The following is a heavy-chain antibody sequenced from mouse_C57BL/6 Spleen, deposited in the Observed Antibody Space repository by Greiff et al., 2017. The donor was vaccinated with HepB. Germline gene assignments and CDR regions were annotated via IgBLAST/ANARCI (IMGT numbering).Heavy chain of an antibody. V-gene: IGHV5-16*01. D-gene: IGHD1-1*01. Sequence: EVMLVESEGGLVQPGSSMKLSCTASGFTFSDYYMAWVRQVPEKGLEWVANINYDGSSTYYLDSLKSRFIISRDNAKNILYLQMSSLKSEDTATYYCARGGYYGSSYFDVWGTGTTVTVSS. CDR1: GFTFSDYY. CDR2: INYDGSST. CDR3: ARGGYYGSSYFDV. J-gene: IGHJ1*03.